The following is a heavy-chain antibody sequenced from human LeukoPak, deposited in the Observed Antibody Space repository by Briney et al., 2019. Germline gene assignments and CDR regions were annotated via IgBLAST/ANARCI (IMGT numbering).Heavy chain of an antibody. D-gene: IGHD6-13*01. V-gene: IGHV3-53*05. J-gene: IGHJ4*02. Sequence: GGSLRLSCAASGFTVSSNYMSWVRQAPGKGLEWVSVIYSGGSTYYADSVKGRFTISRDNSKNTLYLQMNSLRAEDTAVYYYARDPIAAAGGYFDYWGQGTLVTVSS. CDR1: GFTVSSNY. CDR3: ARDPIAAAGGYFDY. CDR2: IYSGGST.